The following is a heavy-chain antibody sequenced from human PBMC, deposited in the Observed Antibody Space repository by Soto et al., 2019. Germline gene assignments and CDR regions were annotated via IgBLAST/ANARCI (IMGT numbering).Heavy chain of an antibody. J-gene: IGHJ4*02. CDR3: ARHYSSGWYRFSNRGGNYFDY. D-gene: IGHD6-19*01. Sequence: SETLSLTCTVSGGSISSYYWSWIRQPPGKGLEWIGYIYYSGSTNYNPSLKSRVTISVDTSKNQFSLKLSSVTAADTAVYYCARHYSSGWYRFSNRGGNYFDYWGQGTLVTV. CDR2: IYYSGST. V-gene: IGHV4-59*01. CDR1: GGSISSYY.